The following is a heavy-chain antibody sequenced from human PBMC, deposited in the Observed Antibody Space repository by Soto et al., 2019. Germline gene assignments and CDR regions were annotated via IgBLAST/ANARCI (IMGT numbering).Heavy chain of an antibody. J-gene: IGHJ6*02. V-gene: IGHV4-34*01. D-gene: IGHD6-13*01. CDR2: INHSGST. Sequence: PSETLSLTCAVYGGSFSGYYWSWIRQPPGKGLEWIGEINHSGSTNYNPSLKSRVTISVDTSKNKFSLKLSSVTAADTAVYYCARGESSSPTYYYYGMDGWGQGTRVTVSS. CDR1: GGSFSGYY. CDR3: ARGESSSPTYYYYGMDG.